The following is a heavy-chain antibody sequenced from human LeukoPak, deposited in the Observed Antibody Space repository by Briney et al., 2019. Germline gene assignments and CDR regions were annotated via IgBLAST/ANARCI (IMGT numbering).Heavy chain of an antibody. V-gene: IGHV1-18*01. Sequence: ASVKVSCKASGYTFTSYGISWVRQAPGQGLEWMGWISAYNGNTNYAQKLQGRVTMTTDTSTSTAYMELRSLRSDDTAVYYCAREIGVYSNYGVHFDYWGQGTLVTVSS. CDR1: GYTFTSYG. J-gene: IGHJ4*02. CDR2: ISAYNGNT. CDR3: AREIGVYSNYGVHFDY. D-gene: IGHD4-11*01.